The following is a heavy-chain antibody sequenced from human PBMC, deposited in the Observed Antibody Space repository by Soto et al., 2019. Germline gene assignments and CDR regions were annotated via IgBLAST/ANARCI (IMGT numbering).Heavy chain of an antibody. CDR3: ARNYRGDPYYDILTGYYDY. CDR1: GYTFTSYG. CDR2: ISAYNGNT. Sequence: ASVKVSCKASGYTFTSYGISWVRQAPGRGLEWMGWISAYNGNTNYAQKLQGRVTMTTDTSTSKAYMELRSLRSDDTAVYYCARNYRGDPYYDILTGYYDYWGQGTLVTVSS. D-gene: IGHD3-9*01. V-gene: IGHV1-18*01. J-gene: IGHJ4*02.